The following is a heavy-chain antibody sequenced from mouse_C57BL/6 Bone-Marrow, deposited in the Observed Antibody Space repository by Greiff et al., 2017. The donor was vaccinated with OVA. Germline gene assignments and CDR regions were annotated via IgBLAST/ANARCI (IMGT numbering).Heavy chain of an antibody. CDR1: GYTFTSYW. CDR3: ARPYYYGSSYWYVDV. D-gene: IGHD1-1*01. V-gene: IGHV1-55*01. CDR2: IYPGSGST. Sequence: QVQLQQPGAELVKPGASVKMSCKASGYTFTSYWITWVKQRPGQGLEWIGDIYPGSGSTNYNEKFKSKATLTVDTSSSTAYMQLSSLTSEDSAVYYCARPYYYGSSYWYVDVWGTGTTVTVSS. J-gene: IGHJ1*03.